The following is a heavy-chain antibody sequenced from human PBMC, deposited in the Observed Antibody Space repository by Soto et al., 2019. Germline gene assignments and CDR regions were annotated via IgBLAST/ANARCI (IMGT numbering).Heavy chain of an antibody. CDR2: IYYSGST. D-gene: IGHD2-21*01. Sequence: SETLSLTCDLPGGSVSSVGYSWSRIRQPAGEGLEWIGYIYYSGSTNYNPSLKSRVTISVDTSKNQFSLKLSSVTAADTAVYYCARDKYCGGDCYYMDVWGQGTTVTVSS. V-gene: IGHV4-61*08. CDR1: GGSVSSVGYS. J-gene: IGHJ6*02. CDR3: ARDKYCGGDCYYMDV.